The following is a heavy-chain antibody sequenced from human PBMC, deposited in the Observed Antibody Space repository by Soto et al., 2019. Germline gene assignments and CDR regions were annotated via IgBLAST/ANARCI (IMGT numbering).Heavy chain of an antibody. J-gene: IGHJ4*02. V-gene: IGHV1-3*01. D-gene: IGHD3-3*01. CDR1: GYTFTSYA. CDR2: INAGNGNT. Sequence: ASVKVSCKASGYTFTSYAMHWVRQAPGQRLEWMGWINAGNGNTKYSQKFQGRVTITRDTSASTAYMELSSLRSEDTAVYYCARVMDYDFWSGYPALFDYWGQGTLVTVSS. CDR3: ARVMDYDFWSGYPALFDY.